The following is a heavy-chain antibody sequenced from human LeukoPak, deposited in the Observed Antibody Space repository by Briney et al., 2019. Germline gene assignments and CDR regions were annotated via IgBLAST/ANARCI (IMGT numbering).Heavy chain of an antibody. Sequence: SETLSLTCTVSGGSISSGSYYWSWIRQPAGKGLEWIGRIYTSGSTNYNPSLKSRVTISVDTSKNQFSLKLSSVTAADTAVYYCARSRSRTYSSGWELDCWGQGTLVTVSS. V-gene: IGHV4-61*02. CDR2: IYTSGST. CDR3: ARSRSRTYSSGWELDC. J-gene: IGHJ4*02. CDR1: GGSISSGSYY. D-gene: IGHD6-19*01.